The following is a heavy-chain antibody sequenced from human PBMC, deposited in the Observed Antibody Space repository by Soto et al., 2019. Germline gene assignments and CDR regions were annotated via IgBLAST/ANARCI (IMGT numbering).Heavy chain of an antibody. CDR2: ISAYNGNT. J-gene: IGHJ3*02. CDR3: ARDGSAYYDSSGYWYDAFDI. D-gene: IGHD3-22*01. CDR1: VYTFAIYG. V-gene: IGHV1-18*01. Sequence: ASAPVSCKASVYTFAIYGISWVRQEPGQGLEWMGWISAYNGNTNYAQKLQGRVTMTTDTSTSTAYMELRSLRSDDTAVYYCARDGSAYYDSSGYWYDAFDIWGQGTMVTVSS.